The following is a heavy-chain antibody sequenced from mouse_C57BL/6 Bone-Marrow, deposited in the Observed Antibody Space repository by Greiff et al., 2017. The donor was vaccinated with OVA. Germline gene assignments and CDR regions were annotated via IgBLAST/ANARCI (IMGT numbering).Heavy chain of an antibody. D-gene: IGHD5-5*01. CDR1: GYTFTSYG. Sequence: VQLQQSGAELARPGASVKLSCKASGYTFTSYGISWVKQRTGQGLEWIGEIYPRSGNTYYNEKFKGKATLTADKSSSTAYMELRSLTSEDSAAYFCARLGELPLGYWGQGTLVTVSA. CDR2: IYPRSGNT. V-gene: IGHV1-81*01. CDR3: ARLGELPLGY. J-gene: IGHJ3*01.